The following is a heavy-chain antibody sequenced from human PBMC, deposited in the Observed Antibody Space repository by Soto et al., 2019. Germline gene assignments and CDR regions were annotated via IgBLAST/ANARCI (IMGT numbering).Heavy chain of an antibody. CDR1: GFTFTSPS. V-gene: IGHV1-58*01. J-gene: IGHJ4*02. Sequence: SVHVPCKDSGFTFTSPSVQWVRRARGKRLEWMGWTTIGTGNTNYAQKFQERVSITRDMSTSTAYMELRNLRSDETAVYYCAAGDSSGYYGGWGQGTQVTV. D-gene: IGHD3-22*01. CDR2: TTIGTGNT. CDR3: AAGDSSGYYGG.